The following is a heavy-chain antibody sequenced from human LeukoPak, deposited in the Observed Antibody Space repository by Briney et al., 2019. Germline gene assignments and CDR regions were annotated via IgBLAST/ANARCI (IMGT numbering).Heavy chain of an antibody. CDR1: GDSISSYNYY. Sequence: SETLSLTCTVSGDSISSYNYYWGWIRQPPGKGLEWIGSIYHSGSTYYNPSLKSRVTISVDTSKNQFSLRLSSVTAADTAVYYCGRKDSSVSINVFNIWGQGQWSPSLQ. J-gene: IGHJ3*02. V-gene: IGHV4-39*01. CDR3: GRKDSSVSINVFNI. CDR2: IYHSGST. D-gene: IGHD3-22*01.